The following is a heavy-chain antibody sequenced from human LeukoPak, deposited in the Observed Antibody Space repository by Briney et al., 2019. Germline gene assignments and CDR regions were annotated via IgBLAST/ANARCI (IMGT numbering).Heavy chain of an antibody. J-gene: IGHJ5*02. V-gene: IGHV1-2*06. Sequence: ASVKVSCKASGYTFTGYYMHWARQAPGQGLEWMGRINPNSGGTNYAQKFQGRVTMTRDTSISTAYMELSRLRSDDTAVYYCARLGGYYGSGNNWFDPWGQGTLVTVSS. D-gene: IGHD3-10*01. CDR2: INPNSGGT. CDR3: ARLGGYYGSGNNWFDP. CDR1: GYTFTGYY.